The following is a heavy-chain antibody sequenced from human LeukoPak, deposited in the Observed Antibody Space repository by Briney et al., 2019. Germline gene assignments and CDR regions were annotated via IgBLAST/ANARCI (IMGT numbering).Heavy chain of an antibody. V-gene: IGHV3-23*01. J-gene: IGHJ4*02. Sequence: GGSLRLSCAASGFTFSSYAMSWVRQAPGKGLEWVSAISGSGGSTYYADSVKGRFTISRDNSKNTLYLQMNSLRAEDTAVYYCAKGTSYDFWSGYLDYWGQGTLVTVSS. D-gene: IGHD3-3*01. CDR3: AKGTSYDFWSGYLDY. CDR2: ISGSGGST. CDR1: GFTFSSYA.